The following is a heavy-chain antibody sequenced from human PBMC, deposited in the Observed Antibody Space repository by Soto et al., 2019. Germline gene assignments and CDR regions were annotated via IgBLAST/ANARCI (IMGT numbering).Heavy chain of an antibody. V-gene: IGHV1-3*01. CDR2: INAGNGNT. Sequence: ASVKVSCKASGYTFTSYAMHWVRQAPGQRVEGMGWINAGNGNTKYSQKFQGRVTITRDTSASTAYMELSSLRSEDTAVYYCARVPPGIAARPDLNYYGMDVWGQGTTVTVSS. CDR1: GYTFTSYA. J-gene: IGHJ6*02. CDR3: ARVPPGIAARPDLNYYGMDV. D-gene: IGHD6-6*01.